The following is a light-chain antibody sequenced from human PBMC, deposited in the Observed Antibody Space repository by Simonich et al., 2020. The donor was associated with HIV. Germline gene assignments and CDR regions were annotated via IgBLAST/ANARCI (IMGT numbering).Light chain of an antibody. CDR2: EDY. CDR3: QSYDSSNHVI. V-gene: IGLV6-57*01. Sequence: NFMLTQPHSVSESPGKTVNISCSRSSGRIASNYVQWYQQRPGRSPTTVIYEDYQRPSGVPDRFSGSIDSSSNSSPLTISGLKTEDEADYYCQSYDSSNHVIFGGGTKLTVL. CDR1: SGRIASNY. J-gene: IGLJ2*01.